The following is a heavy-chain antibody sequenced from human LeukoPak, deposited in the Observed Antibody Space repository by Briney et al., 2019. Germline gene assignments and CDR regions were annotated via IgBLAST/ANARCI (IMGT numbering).Heavy chain of an antibody. J-gene: IGHJ4*02. CDR2: TYPGDSDT. D-gene: IGHD1-26*01. V-gene: IGHV5-51*01. Sequence: GESLKISCKGSGYSFTSYWIGWVRQMPGKGLEWMGITYPGDSDTRYSPSFQGQVTISADKSISTAYLQWSSLKASDTAMYYCARRTPITDSGSYYEFYDYWGQGTLVTVSS. CDR3: ARRTPITDSGSYYEFYDY. CDR1: GYSFTSYW.